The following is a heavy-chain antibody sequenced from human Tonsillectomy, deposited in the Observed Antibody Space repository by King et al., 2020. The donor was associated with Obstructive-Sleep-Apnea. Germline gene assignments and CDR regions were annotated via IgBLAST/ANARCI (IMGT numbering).Heavy chain of an antibody. D-gene: IGHD1-26*01. J-gene: IGHJ2*01. CDR1: GFTFSDFY. V-gene: IGHV3-11*06. CDR2: ISSGSSYR. CDR3: ARVKSGSYWYFDL. Sequence: VQLVESGGGLVKPGGSLRLSCAASGFTFSDFYMTWVRQAPGKGLEWVSYISSGSSYRNYTDSVKGRFAISRDNAKNSLYLKMNTLRAEDTAVYYCARVKSGSYWYFDLWGRGTLVTVSS.